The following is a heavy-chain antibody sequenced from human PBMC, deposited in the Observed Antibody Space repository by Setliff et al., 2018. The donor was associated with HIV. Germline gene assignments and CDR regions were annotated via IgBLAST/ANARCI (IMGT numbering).Heavy chain of an antibody. CDR1: GDSINSRSYC. J-gene: IGHJ4*02. D-gene: IGHD5-18*01. V-gene: IGHV4-39*01. CDR3: ARTRGYTYGYIDS. CDR2: LCHSGSA. Sequence: SETLSLTCTVSGDSINSRSYCWGWVRQPPGKGLEWIGSLCHSGSAYYSPSLKSRVTVSGDTSKNQFSLNLNSVTAADTAVYYCARTRGYTYGYIDSWAQGTLVTVSS.